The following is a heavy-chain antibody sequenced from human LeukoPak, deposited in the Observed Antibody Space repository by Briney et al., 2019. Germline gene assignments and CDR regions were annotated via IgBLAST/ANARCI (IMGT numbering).Heavy chain of an antibody. J-gene: IGHJ4*02. V-gene: IGHV4-31*03. CDR2: INHSGST. CDR1: GGSISSGGYY. D-gene: IGHD3-22*01. Sequence: PSQTLSLTCTVSGGSISSGGYYWRWIRQHPGKGLEWIGEINHSGSTNYHPSLKSRVTISVDTSKNQFSLKLSSVTAADTAVYYCARRKFDSSGYYPFDYWGQGTLVTVSS. CDR3: ARRKFDSSGYYPFDY.